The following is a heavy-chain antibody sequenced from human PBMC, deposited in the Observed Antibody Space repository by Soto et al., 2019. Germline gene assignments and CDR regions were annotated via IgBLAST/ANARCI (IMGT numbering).Heavy chain of an antibody. J-gene: IGHJ4*02. V-gene: IGHV3-11*01. CDR1: GFTFSDYY. CDR2: ISSSGSTI. CDR3: ARSPNLELLPGYYFDY. D-gene: IGHD1-7*01. Sequence: GGSLRLSFAASGFTFSDYYMSWIRQAPGKGLEWVSYISSSGSTIYYADSVKGRFTISRDNAKNSLYLQMNSLRAEDTAVYYCARSPNLELLPGYYFDYWGQGTLVTVSS.